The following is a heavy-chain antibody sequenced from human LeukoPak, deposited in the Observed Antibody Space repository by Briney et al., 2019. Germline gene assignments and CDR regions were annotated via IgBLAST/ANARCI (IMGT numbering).Heavy chain of an antibody. J-gene: IGHJ1*01. D-gene: IGHD2-8*01. CDR3: TKVNGGAATDTKYFHH. CDR2: ISESGDIK. CDR1: GFIFNGYV. Sequence: HPGGSLRVSCVASGFIFNGYVMRWVRQAPGKGLEWVSGISESGDIKIYAESVKGRFTISRDNSKNTLYLQMNSLRVEDTAIYYCTKVNGGAATDTKYFHHWGQGTLVTVSS. V-gene: IGHV3-23*01.